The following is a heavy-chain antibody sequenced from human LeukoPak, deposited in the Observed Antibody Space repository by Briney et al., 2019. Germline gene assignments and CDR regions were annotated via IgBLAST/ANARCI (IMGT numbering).Heavy chain of an antibody. CDR3: ARRERDFDFHI. J-gene: IGHJ3*02. CDR1: GFKFDEYA. D-gene: IGHD3-9*01. Sequence: GGSLRLSCAASGFKFDEYAMHWVRQAPGKGLEWVSGISWDSASIGYGDSVKGRFTISRDNAKNALFLQMNSLRPEDTAAYYCARRERDFDFHIWGQGTMVTVSS. CDR2: ISWDSASI. V-gene: IGHV3-9*01.